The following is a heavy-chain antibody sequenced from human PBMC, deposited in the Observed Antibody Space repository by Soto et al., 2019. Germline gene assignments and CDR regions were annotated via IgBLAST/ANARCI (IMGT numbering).Heavy chain of an antibody. CDR3: AKAGSGWYIDY. CDR1: GFTFSSYG. D-gene: IGHD6-19*01. V-gene: IGHV3-30*18. J-gene: IGHJ4*02. Sequence: PGGSLRLSCAASGFTFSSYGMHWVRQTPGKGLEWVAVISYDGSNKYYADSVKGRFTISRDNSKNTLYLQMNSLRAEDTAVYYCAKAGSGWYIDYWGQGTLVTVSS. CDR2: ISYDGSNK.